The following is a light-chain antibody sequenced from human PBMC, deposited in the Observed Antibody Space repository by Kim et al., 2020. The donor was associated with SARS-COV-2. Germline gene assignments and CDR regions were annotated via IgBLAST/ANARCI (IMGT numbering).Light chain of an antibody. Sequence: SVKLTSTLSSGHSSSAIAGHQQQPEKGPRYLMKLNSDGSHSKGDGVPDRFSGSSSGAERYLTISSLQSEDEADYYCQTWGTGILVFGGGTQLTVL. CDR3: QTWGTGILV. CDR2: LNSDGSH. J-gene: IGLJ3*02. V-gene: IGLV4-69*01. CDR1: SGHSSSA.